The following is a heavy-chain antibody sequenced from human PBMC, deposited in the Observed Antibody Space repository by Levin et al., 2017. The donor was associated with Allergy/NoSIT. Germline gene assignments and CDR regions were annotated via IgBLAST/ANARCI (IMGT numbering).Heavy chain of an antibody. CDR1: GYSFTSYW. CDR3: ARRYYGSGIKGSFDY. Sequence: GESLKISCKGSGYSFTSYWIGWVRQMPGKGLEWMGIINPGDSDTRYSPSFQGQVTISADKSISTAYLQWSSLKASDTAMYYCARRYYGSGIKGSFDYWGQGTLVTVSS. J-gene: IGHJ4*02. V-gene: IGHV5-51*01. D-gene: IGHD3-10*01. CDR2: INPGDSDT.